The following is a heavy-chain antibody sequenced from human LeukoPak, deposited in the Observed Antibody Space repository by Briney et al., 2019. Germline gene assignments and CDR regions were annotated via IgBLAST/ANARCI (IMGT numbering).Heavy chain of an antibody. Sequence: PSETLSLTCTVSGGSISSYYWSWIRQPPGKGLEWIGYIYYSGSTNYNPSLKSRVTISVDTSKNQFSLKLSSVTAADTAVYYCARVRVGATVNWFDPWGQGTLVTVSS. V-gene: IGHV4-59*12. J-gene: IGHJ5*02. CDR2: IYYSGST. CDR3: ARVRVGATVNWFDP. D-gene: IGHD1-26*01. CDR1: GGSISSYY.